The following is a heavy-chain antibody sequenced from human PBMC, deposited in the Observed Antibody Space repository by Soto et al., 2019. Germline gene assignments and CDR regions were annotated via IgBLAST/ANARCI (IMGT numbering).Heavy chain of an antibody. J-gene: IGHJ5*02. D-gene: IGHD3-9*01. CDR1: GVSISSASYY. Sequence: SETLSLTCTVSGVSISSASYYWGWIRQPPGKGLEWIGSIYFLGSTYYNPSLKSRLTISVDTSKNQFSLRLSSVTAADTAVYYCARNILTGLPRGYWFDPWGQGTLVTVSS. V-gene: IGHV4-39*01. CDR3: ARNILTGLPRGYWFDP. CDR2: IYFLGST.